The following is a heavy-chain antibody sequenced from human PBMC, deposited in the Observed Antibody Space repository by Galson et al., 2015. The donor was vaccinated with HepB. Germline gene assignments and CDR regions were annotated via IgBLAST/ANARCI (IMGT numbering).Heavy chain of an antibody. CDR2: ISHSGST. D-gene: IGHD3-16*01. CDR1: GGSFNDPY. Sequence: SETLSLTCAVYGGSFNDPYWSWIRQSPGKGLEWIGDISHSGSTNYNPSLKNRVTISLDTSKNQFSLRLNFVTAADTAVYYCARNYVWGLYVDSWGQGTLVTVSS. J-gene: IGHJ4*02. V-gene: IGHV4-34*01. CDR3: ARNYVWGLYVDS.